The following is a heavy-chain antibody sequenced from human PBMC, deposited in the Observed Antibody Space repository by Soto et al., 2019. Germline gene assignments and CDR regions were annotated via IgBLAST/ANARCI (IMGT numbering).Heavy chain of an antibody. D-gene: IGHD6-13*01. Sequence: GESLKISCAASGFTFSSYDMHWVRQATGKGLEWVSAIGTAGDTYYPGSVKGRFTISRENAKNSLYLQMNSLRAEDTAVYYCARWSSSSSWHPRHYYYYGMDVWGQGTTVTVSS. CDR2: IGTAGDT. CDR3: ARWSSSSSWHPRHYYYYGMDV. J-gene: IGHJ6*02. V-gene: IGHV3-13*01. CDR1: GFTFSSYD.